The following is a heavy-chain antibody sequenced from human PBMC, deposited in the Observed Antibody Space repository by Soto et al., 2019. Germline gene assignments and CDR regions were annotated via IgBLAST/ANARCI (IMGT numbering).Heavy chain of an antibody. CDR1: EYRFTDYY. J-gene: IGHJ5*02. Sequence: ASVKVSCKVSEYRFTDYYMHWVQQAPGKGLEWMGLVDPEDGEAMYAEKFQGRVTITADTSTDTAYMELRSLRSDDTAVYYCARDCSSTSCFSWFDPWGQGTLVTVSS. CDR2: VDPEDGEA. CDR3: ARDCSSTSCFSWFDP. D-gene: IGHD2-2*01. V-gene: IGHV1-69-2*01.